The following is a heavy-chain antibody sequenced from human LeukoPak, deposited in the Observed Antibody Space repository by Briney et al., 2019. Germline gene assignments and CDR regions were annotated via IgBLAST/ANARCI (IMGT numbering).Heavy chain of an antibody. Sequence: GGSLRLSCAASGFTFSSYGMHWVRQAPGKGLEWEAVISYDGSNKYYADSVKGRFTISRDNSKNTLYLQMNSLRAEDTAVYYCAKPPYGILTGFDYWGQGTLVTVSS. CDR1: GFTFSSYG. D-gene: IGHD3-9*01. V-gene: IGHV3-30*18. CDR2: ISYDGSNK. J-gene: IGHJ4*02. CDR3: AKPPYGILTGFDY.